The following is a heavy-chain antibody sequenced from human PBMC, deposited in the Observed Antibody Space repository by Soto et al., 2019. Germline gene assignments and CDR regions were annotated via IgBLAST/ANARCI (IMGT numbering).Heavy chain of an antibody. J-gene: IGHJ4*02. CDR2: ISGGDTT. CDR1: GFTFGSYA. V-gene: IGHV3-23*01. Sequence: EVQLLESGGGLVKPGGSLRLSCVASGFTFGSYAMSWVRQAPGQGLDWVSTISGGDTTQYAESVKGRFTISRNNAKNTLYLQMKTLRVDVTDVYYCAPRGDMAGFWTDWGQGTLVTVSS. D-gene: IGHD3-3*01. CDR3: APRGDMAGFWTD.